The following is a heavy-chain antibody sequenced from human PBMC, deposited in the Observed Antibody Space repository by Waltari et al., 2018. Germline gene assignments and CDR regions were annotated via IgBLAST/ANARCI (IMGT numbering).Heavy chain of an antibody. J-gene: IGHJ6*02. D-gene: IGHD3-9*01. CDR1: GVSISGYY. V-gene: IGHV4-59*08. CDR2: IYDRGNT. CDR3: ARHGGREYDSTNYHSLGSLHHVDV. Sequence: QVHLQESGPGLVKPSETLSLTCSVSGVSISGYYWSWIRQAPGKGPEWIGYIYDRGNTEYSPSLKSRVTISLDTSKNQFFLRLSSLTAADTAVYYCARHGGREYDSTNYHSLGSLHHVDVWGQGTTVSVSS.